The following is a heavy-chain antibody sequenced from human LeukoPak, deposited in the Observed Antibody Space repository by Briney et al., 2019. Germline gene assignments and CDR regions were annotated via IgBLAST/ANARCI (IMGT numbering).Heavy chain of an antibody. D-gene: IGHD3-10*01. CDR1: GGSISSSSYY. V-gene: IGHV4-39*07. J-gene: IGHJ4*02. CDR2: IYYSGST. CDR3: ARVPITMVRGVPRYYFDY. Sequence: SETLSLTCTVSGGSISSSSYYWGWIRQPPGKGLEWIGSIYYSGSTYYNPSLKSRVTISVDTSKNQFSLKLSSVTAADTAMYYCARVPITMVRGVPRYYFDYWGQGTLVTVSS.